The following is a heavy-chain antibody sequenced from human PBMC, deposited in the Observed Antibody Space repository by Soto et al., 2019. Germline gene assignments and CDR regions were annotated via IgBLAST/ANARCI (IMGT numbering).Heavy chain of an antibody. D-gene: IGHD3-10*01. J-gene: IGHJ6*02. CDR1: GFTFSSYG. Sequence: QVQLVESGGDVVQPGRSLRLSCAASGFTFSSYGMHWVRQAPGKGLEWVAVTSYDGNNKFYGDSVKGRFTISRDNSKNTLYLQMNSLRAEDTAVYYCAKAWGENYFAMDVCGQGTTVTVSS. CDR3: AKAWGENYFAMDV. CDR2: TSYDGNNK. V-gene: IGHV3-30*18.